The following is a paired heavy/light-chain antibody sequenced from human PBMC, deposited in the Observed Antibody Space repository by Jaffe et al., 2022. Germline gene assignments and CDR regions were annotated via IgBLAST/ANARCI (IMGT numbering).Heavy chain of an antibody. CDR2: ISSEGTET. CDR1: GFTFSKYW. CDR3: SPVLDSDS. J-gene: IGHJ4*02. Sequence: EMQLVESGGGLVQPGGSLSLSCAASGFTFSKYWIHWVRQAPGKGLVWVSGISSEGTETFYADSVRGRFTVSRDNAKNTVHLQLRSLRPEDTGVYYCSPVLDSDSWGQGTLVRVSS. V-gene: IGHV3-74*01.
Light chain of an antibody. CDR3: SAWDASLDGMV. V-gene: IGLV10-54*04. CDR1: INNVAYQG. CDR2: RDN. J-gene: IGLJ3*02. Sequence: QAGLTQPPSVSKDLGQTATLTCTGNINNVAYQGASWLQQYQGHPPKVISSRDNKRPSGIPERFSASRSGNTASLTITGLQPEDEADYYCSAWDASLDGMVFGAGTKLAVL.